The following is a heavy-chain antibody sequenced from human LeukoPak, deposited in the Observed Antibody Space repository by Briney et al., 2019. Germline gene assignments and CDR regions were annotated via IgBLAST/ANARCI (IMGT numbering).Heavy chain of an antibody. CDR3: ARWTTTVISEGFDY. Sequence: PGGSLRLSCAASGFTFSSYGMHWVRQAPGKGLEWVAVIWYDGSNKYYADSVKGRFTISRDNSKNTLYLQTNSLRAEDTAVYYCARWTTTVISEGFDYWGQGTLVTVSS. J-gene: IGHJ4*02. CDR1: GFTFSSYG. CDR2: IWYDGSNK. D-gene: IGHD4-17*01. V-gene: IGHV3-33*01.